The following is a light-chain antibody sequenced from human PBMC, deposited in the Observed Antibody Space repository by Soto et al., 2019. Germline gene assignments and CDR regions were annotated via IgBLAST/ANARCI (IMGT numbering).Light chain of an antibody. CDR1: SSDVGGYNY. J-gene: IGLJ3*02. V-gene: IGLV2-8*01. Sequence: QSALTQPPSASGSPGQSVTISCTGTSSDVGGYNYVSWYQQHPGKAPKLMIYEVSKRPSGVPDRFSGSKSGNTDSLTVSGLQAEDEADYYCSSYAGSNNWVLGGGTKLTVL. CDR2: EVS. CDR3: SSYAGSNNWV.